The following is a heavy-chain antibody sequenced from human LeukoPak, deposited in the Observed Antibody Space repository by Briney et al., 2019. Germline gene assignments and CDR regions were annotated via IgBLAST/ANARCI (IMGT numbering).Heavy chain of an antibody. J-gene: IGHJ4*02. CDR2: IYYSGST. Sequence: SETLSLTCAVYGGSFSGYYWSWIRQPPGKGLEWIGYIYYSGSTNYNPSLKSRVTISVDTSKNQFSLKLSSVTAADTAVYYCARGISGWYDYWGQGTLVTVSS. CDR1: GGSFSGYY. V-gene: IGHV4-59*01. D-gene: IGHD6-19*01. CDR3: ARGISGWYDY.